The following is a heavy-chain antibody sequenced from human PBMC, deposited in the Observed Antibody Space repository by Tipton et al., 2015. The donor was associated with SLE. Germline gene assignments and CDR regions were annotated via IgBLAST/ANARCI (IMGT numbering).Heavy chain of an antibody. CDR3: ARAGGVEMATINY. J-gene: IGHJ4*02. V-gene: IGHV4-59*01. Sequence: TLSLTCAVYGGSFSGYYWSWIRQSAGKGLEWIGYISNSETTSYNPSLKSRVTISLDTSKNQFSLKLRSVTAADTAVYYCARAGGVEMATINYWGQGTLVTVSS. CDR2: ISNSETT. D-gene: IGHD5-24*01. CDR1: GGSFSGYY.